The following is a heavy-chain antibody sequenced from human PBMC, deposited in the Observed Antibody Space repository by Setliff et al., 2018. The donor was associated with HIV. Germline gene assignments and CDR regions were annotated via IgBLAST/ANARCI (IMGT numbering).Heavy chain of an antibody. CDR2: LNDRGHI. V-gene: IGHV4-34*01. J-gene: IGHJ4*02. CDR3: AREGRGDWSYYFDY. CDR1: GDSFGDFY. Sequence: PSETLSLTCAMYGDSFGDFYWNWIRQAPGKGLEWIVELNDRGHINYNPSLKSRVTISVDTSNNQFFLSLTSVTAADTAVYYCAREGRGDWSYYFDYWGQGTLVTVSS. D-gene: IGHD2-21*02.